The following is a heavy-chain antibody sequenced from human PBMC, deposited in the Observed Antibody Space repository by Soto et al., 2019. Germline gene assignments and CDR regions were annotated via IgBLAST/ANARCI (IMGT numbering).Heavy chain of an antibody. CDR2: IYHSGST. CDR3: ARGTVTKSTATSGMDT. D-gene: IGHD4-17*01. J-gene: IGHJ6*02. V-gene: IGHV4-4*02. Sequence: PSETLSLTCAVSGGSISSSNCWSCVRQHPGKGLEWIGEIYHSGSTNYNPSLKSRVTILVDKSKNQFSLKLSSVTAADTAVYYCARGTVTKSTATSGMDTWGQGDTLTVSS. CDR1: GGSISSSNC.